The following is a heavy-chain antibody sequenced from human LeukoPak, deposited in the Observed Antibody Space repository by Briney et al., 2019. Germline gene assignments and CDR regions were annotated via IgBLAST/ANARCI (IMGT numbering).Heavy chain of an antibody. CDR1: GFTFSSYG. CDR2: IRYDGSNK. CDR3: AKVPSGVRGVTCY. Sequence: PAGGSLRLSCAASGFTFSSYGMHWVRQAPGKGLKGVAFIRYDGSNKYYADSVKGRFTISRDNSKNTLYLQMNSLRAEDTAVYYCAKVPSGVRGVTCYWGQGTLVTVSS. D-gene: IGHD3-10*01. J-gene: IGHJ4*02. V-gene: IGHV3-30*02.